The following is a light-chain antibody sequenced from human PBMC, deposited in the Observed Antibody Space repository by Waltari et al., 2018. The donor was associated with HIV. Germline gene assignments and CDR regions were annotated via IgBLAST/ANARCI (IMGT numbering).Light chain of an antibody. CDR3: VSYTEKDTFLL. CDR2: DVT. V-gene: IGLV2-8*01. J-gene: IGLJ2*01. Sequence: QSALTPPPSASGSPGQSVAISCTGPSNAIGTYNFVSWYQHHPGTAPKLLIYDVTRRPPGIPDRFSGTKSGYTASLTVSDLQVEDEADYYCVSYTEKDTFLLFGGGTKLAV. CDR1: SNAIGTYNF.